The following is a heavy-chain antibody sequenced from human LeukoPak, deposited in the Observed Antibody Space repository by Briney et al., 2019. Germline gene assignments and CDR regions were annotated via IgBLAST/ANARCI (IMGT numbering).Heavy chain of an antibody. J-gene: IGHJ4*02. Sequence: GGSLRLSCAAPGFIFDNYAIHWVRQAPGKGLEWVSLISGDGGSTFYADSVRGRFTISRDNTRKSLSLQMSSLRSEDTALYYCARETETSGWYDYWGQGTLVTVSS. CDR3: ARETETSGWYDY. D-gene: IGHD6-19*01. V-gene: IGHV3-43*02. CDR2: ISGDGGST. CDR1: GFIFDNYA.